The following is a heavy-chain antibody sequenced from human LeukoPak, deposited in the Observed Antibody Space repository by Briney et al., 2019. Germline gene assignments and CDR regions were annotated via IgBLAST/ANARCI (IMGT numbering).Heavy chain of an antibody. D-gene: IGHD3-10*01. Sequence: GGSLRLSCAGSGFTFSDAWMSWVRQAPGKGLEWVSYISSGSSTIYYADSVKGRFTISRDNAKNSLYLQMNSRRDEDTAVYYCARDGSGSYYKYFQHWGQGTLVTVSS. J-gene: IGHJ1*01. V-gene: IGHV3-48*02. CDR2: ISSGSSTI. CDR1: GFTFSDAW. CDR3: ARDGSGSYYKYFQH.